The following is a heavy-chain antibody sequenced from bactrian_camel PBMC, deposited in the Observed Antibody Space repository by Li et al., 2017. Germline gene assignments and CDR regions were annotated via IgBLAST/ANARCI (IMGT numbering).Heavy chain of an antibody. CDR2: IDHDGTP. CDR1: GFASKRCG. V-gene: IGHV3S53*01. Sequence: HVQLVESGGGSVQTGGSLRLSCTAPGFASKRCGMDWYRLREGKQREWVAVIDHDGTPRYPDSTKGRFTISVNETGDTVYLQMNNLKPEDTGTYYCKTNKWGLPCGDYVQGQGTQVTVS. D-gene: IGHD1*01. J-gene: IGHJ4*01.